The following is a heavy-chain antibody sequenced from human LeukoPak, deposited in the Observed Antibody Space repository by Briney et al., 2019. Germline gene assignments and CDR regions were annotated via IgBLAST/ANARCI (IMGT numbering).Heavy chain of an antibody. CDR1: GFTFSSYA. CDR3: AKLHRIVVVPAAIDY. Sequence: PGGSLRLSCAASGFTFSSYAMSRVRQAPGKGLEWVSAISGSGGSTYYADSVKGRFTISRDNSKNTLYLQMNSLRAEDTAVYYCAKLHRIVVVPAAIDYRGQGTLVTVSS. V-gene: IGHV3-23*01. CDR2: ISGSGGST. D-gene: IGHD2-2*01. J-gene: IGHJ4*02.